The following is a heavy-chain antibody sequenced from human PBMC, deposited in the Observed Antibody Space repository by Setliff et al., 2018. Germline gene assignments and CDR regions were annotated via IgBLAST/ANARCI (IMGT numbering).Heavy chain of an antibody. CDR2: IYYGGSA. CDR1: GGSISSSSYY. D-gene: IGHD2-15*01. V-gene: IGHV4-39*07. CDR3: ARILGYCSGGSCYVPY. Sequence: SETLSLTCTVSGGSISSSSYYWGWIRQPPGKGLEWIGSIYYGGSAYYNPSLKSRVTISVDTSKNQLSLKLSSVTAADTAMYYCARILGYCSGGSCYVPYWGQGTLVTVSS. J-gene: IGHJ4*02.